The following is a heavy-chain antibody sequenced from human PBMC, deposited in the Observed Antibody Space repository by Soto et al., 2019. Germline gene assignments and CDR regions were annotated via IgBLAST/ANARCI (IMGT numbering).Heavy chain of an antibody. CDR3: AKDLHSVAPSYYFDY. J-gene: IGHJ4*02. Sequence: EVQLLESGGGLVQPGGSLRLSCAASGFPFSSYDMSWVRQAPGKGLEWVSAIIGSGGSTYYADSVNGRFTISRDNSKNTLYLQMNSVRAEDRAVYYCAKDLHSVAPSYYFDYWGQGTLVTVSS. V-gene: IGHV3-23*01. CDR2: IIGSGGST. D-gene: IGHD2-15*01. CDR1: GFPFSSYD.